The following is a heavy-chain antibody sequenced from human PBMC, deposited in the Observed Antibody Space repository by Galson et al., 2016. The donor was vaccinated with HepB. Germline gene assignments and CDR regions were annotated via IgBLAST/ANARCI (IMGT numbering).Heavy chain of an antibody. V-gene: IGHV3-15*01. CDR2: IKSNTDGGTT. D-gene: IGHD2-2*01. CDR1: GFTFNNAW. CDR3: TRCRTSCSTFDY. J-gene: IGHJ4*02. Sequence: SLRLSCAVSGFTFNNAWMSWVRQAPGKGLEWVGRIKSNTDGGTTDYAAPVKGRFTISRDDSKNTLYLQMNSLKAEDTAVCYCTRCRTSCSTFDYWGQGTLVTVSS.